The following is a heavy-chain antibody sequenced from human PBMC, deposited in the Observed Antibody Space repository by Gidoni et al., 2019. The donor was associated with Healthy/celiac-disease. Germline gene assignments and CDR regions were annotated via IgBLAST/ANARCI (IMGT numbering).Heavy chain of an antibody. Sequence: QVQLQESGPGLVKPSQTLSLTCTVSGGSISSGSYYWSWIRQPAGKGLEWIGRIYTSGSTNYNPSLKSRVTISVDTSKNQFSLKLSSVTAADTAVYYCARESYRGTNWFDPWGQGTLVTVSS. CDR2: IYTSGST. CDR3: ARESYRGTNWFDP. V-gene: IGHV4-61*02. D-gene: IGHD1-26*01. CDR1: GGSISSGSYY. J-gene: IGHJ5*02.